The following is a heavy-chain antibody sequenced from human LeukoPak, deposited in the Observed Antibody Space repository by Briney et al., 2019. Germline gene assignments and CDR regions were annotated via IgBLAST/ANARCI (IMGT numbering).Heavy chain of an antibody. CDR2: IKQDGSEK. J-gene: IGHJ4*02. V-gene: IGHV3-7*05. CDR3: ARDQDAYSSGWYGAFDS. CDR1: GFTFSTYW. Sequence: GGSLRLSCAASGFTFSTYWMSWVRQAPGKGLEWVANIKQDGSEKHYVESVKGRFTISRDNAKNSLYLQMNSLRAEDTAIYYCARDQDAYSSGWYGAFDSWGQGTQVTVSS. D-gene: IGHD6-19*01.